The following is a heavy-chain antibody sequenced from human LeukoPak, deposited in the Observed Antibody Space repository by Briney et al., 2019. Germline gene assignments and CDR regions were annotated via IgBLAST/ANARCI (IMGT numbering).Heavy chain of an antibody. J-gene: IGHJ4*02. CDR3: AREGYHYFDY. CDR2: ISYDGSNK. D-gene: IGHD2-15*01. Sequence: GGSLRLSCAASGFTFSSYAMHWVRQAPGKGLEWVAIISYDGSNKYYADSVKGRFTISRDNSKNTLYLQMNSLRAEDTAVYYCAREGYHYFDYWGQGTLVTVSS. CDR1: GFTFSSYA. V-gene: IGHV3-30-3*01.